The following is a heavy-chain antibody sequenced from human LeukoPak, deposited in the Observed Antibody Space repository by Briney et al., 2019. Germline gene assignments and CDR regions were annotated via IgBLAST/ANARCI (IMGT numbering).Heavy chain of an antibody. Sequence: GGSLRLSCAASGFTFSSYSMNWVRQAPGKGLEWVSSISSSSSYIYYADSVKGRFTISRDNAKNLLYLQMNSLRAEDTAVYYCARDLGAPGAFDIWGQGTMVTVSS. CDR2: ISSSSSYI. D-gene: IGHD1-26*01. V-gene: IGHV3-21*01. J-gene: IGHJ3*02. CDR1: GFTFSSYS. CDR3: ARDLGAPGAFDI.